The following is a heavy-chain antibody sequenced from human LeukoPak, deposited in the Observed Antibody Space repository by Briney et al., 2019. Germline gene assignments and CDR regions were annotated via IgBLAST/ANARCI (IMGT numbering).Heavy chain of an antibody. CDR2: ISSSSSYI. D-gene: IGHD2-2*01. CDR3: ARDSEIVVVPAAISY. J-gene: IGHJ4*02. V-gene: IGHV3-21*01. Sequence: PGGSLRLSCAASGFTFSSYSMNWVRQAPGKGLEWVSSISSSSSYIYYANSVKGRFTISRDNAKNSLYLQMNSLGAEDTAVYYCARDSEIVVVPAAISYWGQGTLVTVSS. CDR1: GFTFSSYS.